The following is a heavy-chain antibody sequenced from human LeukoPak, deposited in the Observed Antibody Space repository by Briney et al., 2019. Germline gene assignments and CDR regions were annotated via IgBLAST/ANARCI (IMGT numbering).Heavy chain of an antibody. J-gene: IGHJ4*02. CDR1: GGTFSSYA. CDR2: IIPIFGTA. V-gene: IGHV1-69*06. Sequence: SVKVSCKASGGTFSSYAISWVRQAPGQGPEWMGGIIPIFGTANYAQKFQGRVTITADKSTSTAYMELSSLRSEDTAVYYCASTDLVVVAATTEYYFDYWGQGTLVTVSS. CDR3: ASTDLVVVAATTEYYFDY. D-gene: IGHD2-15*01.